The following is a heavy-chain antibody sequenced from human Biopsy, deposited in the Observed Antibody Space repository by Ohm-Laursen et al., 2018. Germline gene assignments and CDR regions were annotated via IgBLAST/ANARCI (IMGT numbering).Heavy chain of an antibody. V-gene: IGHV4-59*01. CDR3: AREAIGVATAFDI. CDR1: GVSISTYY. J-gene: IGHJ3*02. D-gene: IGHD5-12*01. CDR2: IYYSGST. Sequence: TLSLTCTVYGVSISTYYWSWIRQSPGRGLEWIAYIYYSGSTDYNPSLKSRVTISLDTSKNQFSLKLSSVTAADTAIYYCAREAIGVATAFDIWGQGTMVTVSS.